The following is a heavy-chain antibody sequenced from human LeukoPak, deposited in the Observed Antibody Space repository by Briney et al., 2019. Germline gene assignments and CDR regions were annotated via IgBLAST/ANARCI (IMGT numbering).Heavy chain of an antibody. V-gene: IGHV4-59*01. CDR3: ARAGGSSGSNWFDP. Sequence: SETLSLTCTVSGGSISSYYWSWIRQPPGKGLEWIGYIYYGGSTNYNPSLKSRVTISVDTSKNQFSLKLSSVTAADTAVYYCARAGGSSGSNWFDPWGQGTLVTVSS. CDR1: GGSISSYY. D-gene: IGHD6-19*01. J-gene: IGHJ5*02. CDR2: IYYGGST.